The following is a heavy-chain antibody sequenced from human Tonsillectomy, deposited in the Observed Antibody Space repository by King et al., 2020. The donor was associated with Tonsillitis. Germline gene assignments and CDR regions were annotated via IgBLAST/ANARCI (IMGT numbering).Heavy chain of an antibody. D-gene: IGHD3-10*01. J-gene: IGHJ6*02. V-gene: IGHV3-30*18. Sequence: VQLVESGGGVVQPGRSLRLSCAASGFTFSSYGMHWVRQAPGKGLEWGAGISYDGSNKYYADSVKGRFTISRDNSKNTLYLQMNSLRAEDTAVYYCAKDLGRGYYYYGMDVWGQGTTVTVSS. CDR1: GFTFSSYG. CDR3: AKDLGRGYYYYGMDV. CDR2: ISYDGSNK.